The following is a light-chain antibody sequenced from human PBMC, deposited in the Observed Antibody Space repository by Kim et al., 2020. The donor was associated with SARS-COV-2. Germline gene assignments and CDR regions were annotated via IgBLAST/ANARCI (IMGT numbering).Light chain of an antibody. CDR2: SNN. CDR1: SSNIGNNA. CDR3: AAWDDSLNGWV. Sequence: GRRVTISCSGSSSNIGNNAVNWNQQLPGTAPKLLIFSNNPRPSGVPDRFSGSKSGTSASLAISGLQSEDEADYYCAAWDDSLNGWVFGGGTQLTVL. V-gene: IGLV1-44*01. J-gene: IGLJ3*02.